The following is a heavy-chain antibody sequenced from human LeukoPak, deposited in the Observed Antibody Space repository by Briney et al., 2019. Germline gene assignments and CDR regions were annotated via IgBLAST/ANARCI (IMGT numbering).Heavy chain of an antibody. CDR1: GFTFSSYA. CDR2: ISGSGGST. Sequence: GGSLRLSCAASGFTFSSYAMSWVRQAPGKGLEWVSAISGSGGSTYYADSVKGRFTISGDNSKNTLYLQMNSLRAEDTAVYYCAKVLDYYGSGGEIDYWGQGTLVTVSS. J-gene: IGHJ4*02. D-gene: IGHD3-10*01. V-gene: IGHV3-23*01. CDR3: AKVLDYYGSGGEIDY.